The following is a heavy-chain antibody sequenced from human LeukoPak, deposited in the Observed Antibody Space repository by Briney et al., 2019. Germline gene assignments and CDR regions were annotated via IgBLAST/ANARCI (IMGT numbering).Heavy chain of an antibody. V-gene: IGHV3-30*04. CDR2: ISYDGSNK. D-gene: IGHD3-3*01. Sequence: GRSLRLSCAASGFTFSSYAMHWVRQAPGKGLEGVAVISYDGSNKYYADSVKGRFTISRDNSKNTLYLQMNSLRAEDTAVYYCARAGIRFLEWLLADYWGQGTLVTVSS. CDR3: ARAGIRFLEWLLADY. J-gene: IGHJ4*02. CDR1: GFTFSSYA.